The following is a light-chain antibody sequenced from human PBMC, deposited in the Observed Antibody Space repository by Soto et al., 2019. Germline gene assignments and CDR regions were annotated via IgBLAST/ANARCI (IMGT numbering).Light chain of an antibody. CDR2: DAS. CDR3: HQYNDWPPA. J-gene: IGKJ1*01. CDR1: QSVSNN. Sequence: EIVLTQSPATLSLSPGERATLSCRVSQSVSNNYLAWYQQKPGQAPRLLIYDASTRATGIPARFSGSGSGTEFTLTISSLQSEDFAVFYCHQYNDWPPAFGQGTKVDTK. V-gene: IGKV3-15*01.